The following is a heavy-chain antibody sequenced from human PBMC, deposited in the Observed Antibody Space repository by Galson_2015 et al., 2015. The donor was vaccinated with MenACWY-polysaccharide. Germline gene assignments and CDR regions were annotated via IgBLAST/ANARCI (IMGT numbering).Heavy chain of an antibody. CDR1: GFRINTYY. J-gene: IGHJ6*02. CDR2: ISKSGNDM. CDR3: AKDFHNYGMDV. V-gene: IGHV3-21*06. Sequence: SLRLSCAASGFRINTYYMNWVRQTPGKGLEWVSSISKSGNDMQCTVSVRGRFTISRDIAKNSLFLQMNSLGVEDTAIYYCAKDFHNYGMDVWGHGTTVTVSS.